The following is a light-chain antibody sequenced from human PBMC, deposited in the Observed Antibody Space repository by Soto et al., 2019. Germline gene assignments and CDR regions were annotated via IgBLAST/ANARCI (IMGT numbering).Light chain of an antibody. J-gene: IGKJ2*01. V-gene: IGKV3-20*01. CDR2: GAS. CDR1: QSVSSSY. Sequence: EIVLTQSTGTLSLSPGERATLSCRPSQSVSSSYLAWYQQKPAQAPRLLIYGASNRATGIPDRFSGSGSGTDFTLTISRLEPEDFAVYYCQQYGTSYTFGQGTKLAIK. CDR3: QQYGTSYT.